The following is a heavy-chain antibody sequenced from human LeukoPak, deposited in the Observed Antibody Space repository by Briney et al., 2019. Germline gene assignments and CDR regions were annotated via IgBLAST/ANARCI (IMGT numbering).Heavy chain of an antibody. CDR3: AKDLNFDYDSSGYPDY. Sequence: GGSLRLSCAASGFTFSSYAMSWVRQALGKGLEWVSAISGSGGSTYYADSVKGRFTISRDNSKNTLYLQMNSLRAEDTAVYYCAKDLNFDYDSSGYPDYWGQGTLVTVSS. CDR1: GFTFSSYA. V-gene: IGHV3-23*01. CDR2: ISGSGGST. D-gene: IGHD3-22*01. J-gene: IGHJ4*02.